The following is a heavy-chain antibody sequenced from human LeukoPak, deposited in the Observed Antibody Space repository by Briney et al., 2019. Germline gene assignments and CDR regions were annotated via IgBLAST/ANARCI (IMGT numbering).Heavy chain of an antibody. D-gene: IGHD6-19*01. CDR3: AREKWGKAVAKAFDI. Sequence: PSETLSLTCTVSGGSISSHYWSWIRQPAGKGLEWIGRIYTSGSTNYNPSPKSRVTVSVDTSKNQFSLKLSSVTAADTAVYYCAREKWGKAVAKAFDIWGQGTMVTVSS. CDR1: GGSISSHY. CDR2: IYTSGST. J-gene: IGHJ3*02. V-gene: IGHV4-4*07.